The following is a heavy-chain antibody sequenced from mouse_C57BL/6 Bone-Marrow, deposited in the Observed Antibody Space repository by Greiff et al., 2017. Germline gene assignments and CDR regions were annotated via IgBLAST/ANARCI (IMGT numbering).Heavy chain of an antibody. CDR1: GYTFTSYG. CDR3: ARCYYYGSSYPFAY. D-gene: IGHD1-1*01. CDR2: IYPRSGNT. J-gene: IGHJ3*01. Sequence: ESGAELARPGASVKLSCKASGYTFTSYGISWVKQRTGQGLEWIGEIYPRSGNTYYNEKFKGKATLTADKSSSTAYMELRSLTSEDSAVYFCARCYYYGSSYPFAYWGQGTLVTVSA. V-gene: IGHV1-81*01.